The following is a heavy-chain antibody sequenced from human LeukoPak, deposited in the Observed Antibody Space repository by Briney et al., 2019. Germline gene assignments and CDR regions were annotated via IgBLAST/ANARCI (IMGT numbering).Heavy chain of an antibody. V-gene: IGHV1-18*01. CDR3: ASPSTEGDYVD. CDR1: GYTFTSYG. CDR2: ISGYNGNT. D-gene: IGHD4-17*01. Sequence: ASVKVSCKASGYTFTSYGISWVRQAPGQGLEGMGWISGYNGNTNYAQKLQGRVTMTTDTSTSTAYMELRSLRSDDTAVYYCASPSTEGDYVDWGQGTLVTVSS. J-gene: IGHJ1*01.